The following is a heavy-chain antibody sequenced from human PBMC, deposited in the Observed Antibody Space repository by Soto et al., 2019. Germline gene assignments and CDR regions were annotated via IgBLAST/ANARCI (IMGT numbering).Heavy chain of an antibody. J-gene: IGHJ3*02. CDR2: ISNDGSNE. D-gene: IGHD3-10*01. CDR1: GFTFDNYA. Sequence: QAQLVESGGGEVQPGRSLRLSCAASGFTFDNYAMHWVRQAPGKGLERVAVISNDGSNEYYPDSVKGRFTISRDNSKNTLYLEMNSLRAEDTAVYHCARDSRSSGKGAFDIWGQGTMVTVSS. V-gene: IGHV3-30*03. CDR3: ARDSRSSGKGAFDI.